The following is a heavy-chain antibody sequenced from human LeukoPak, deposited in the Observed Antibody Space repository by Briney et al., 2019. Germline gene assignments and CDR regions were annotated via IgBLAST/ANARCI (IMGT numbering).Heavy chain of an antibody. Sequence: ASETLSLTCTVSGDSINSYYWSWIRQPPGKGLEWIGYIYYSGSTNYNPSLKSRVTISVDTSKNQFSLKLSSVTAADAAVYYCARGNLRYFDWLSPNYGMDVWGQGTTVTVSS. CDR2: IYYSGST. J-gene: IGHJ6*02. CDR3: ARGNLRYFDWLSPNYGMDV. CDR1: GDSINSYY. V-gene: IGHV4-59*01. D-gene: IGHD3-9*01.